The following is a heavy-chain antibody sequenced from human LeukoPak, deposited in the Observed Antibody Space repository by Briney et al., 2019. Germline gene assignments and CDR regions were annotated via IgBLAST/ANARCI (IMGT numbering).Heavy chain of an antibody. J-gene: IGHJ4*02. V-gene: IGHV3-23*01. CDR1: GFSFISYG. Sequence: GGSLRLSCAASGFSFISYGMHWVRQAPGKGLEWAAGISGSGGSTNYADSVKGRFTISRDNPKNTLFLQMKNLRAEDTAVYFCAKRGVVIRVILVGFHKEAYYFDSWGQGALVTVSS. D-gene: IGHD3-22*01. CDR2: ISGSGGST. CDR3: AKRGVVIRVILVGFHKEAYYFDS.